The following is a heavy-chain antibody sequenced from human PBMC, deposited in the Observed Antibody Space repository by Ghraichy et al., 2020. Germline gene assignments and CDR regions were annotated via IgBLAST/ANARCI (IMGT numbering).Heavy chain of an antibody. V-gene: IGHV3-23*01. CDR3: AKGKGSGSYVNWSFNI. J-gene: IGHJ2*01. D-gene: IGHD1-26*01. Sequence: SLNISCAVSGLTFSNFAMAWVRQAPGKGLEWVSTISGSGGSIWYADSGKGRFIISRDNSRSTFYLQMNSLRAEDTAVYFCAKGKGSGSYVNWSFNIWGRGTPVTVSP. CDR1: GLTFSNFA. CDR2: ISGSGGSI.